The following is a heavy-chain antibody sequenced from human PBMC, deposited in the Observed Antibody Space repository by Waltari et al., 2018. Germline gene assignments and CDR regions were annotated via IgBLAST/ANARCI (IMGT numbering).Heavy chain of an antibody. J-gene: IGHJ3*02. Sequence: QVQLQQWGAGLLKPSETLSLTCAVYGGSFSGYYWSWIRQPPGKGLEWIGEINHSGSTNYNPALKSRVTISVDTSKNQFSLKLSSVTAADTAVYYCARVRYYGSGSYYNVGGAFDIWGQGTMVTVSS. V-gene: IGHV4-34*01. CDR2: INHSGST. D-gene: IGHD3-10*01. CDR1: GGSFSGYY. CDR3: ARVRYYGSGSYYNVGGAFDI.